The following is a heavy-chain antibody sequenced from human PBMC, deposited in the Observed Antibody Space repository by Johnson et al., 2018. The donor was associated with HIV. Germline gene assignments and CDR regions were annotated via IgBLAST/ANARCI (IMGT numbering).Heavy chain of an antibody. V-gene: IGHV3-20*04. D-gene: IGHD2-21*02. CDR3: AKVADPYCGGDCYSWLFAFDI. J-gene: IGHJ3*02. CDR2: INWNGGRT. Sequence: VQLVESGGGVVRPGGSLRLSCAASGFTFDDYGMSWVRQAPGKGLEWVSGINWNGGRTYYADSVKGRFTISRDNSKNTLYLQMNSLRAEDTAVYYCAKVADPYCGGDCYSWLFAFDIWGQGTMVTVSS. CDR1: GFTFDDYG.